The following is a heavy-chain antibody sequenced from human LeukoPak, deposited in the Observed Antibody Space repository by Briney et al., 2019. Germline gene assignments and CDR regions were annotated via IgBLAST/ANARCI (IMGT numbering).Heavy chain of an antibody. CDR3: ARVRGSSVYYYYGMDV. CDR2: IYYSGST. V-gene: IGHV4-31*03. Sequence: SETLSLTCTVSGGSISSGGYYWSWIRQHPGKGLEWIGYIYYSGSTYYNPSLKSRVTISVGTSKNQFSLKLSSVTAADTAVYYCARVRGSSVYYYYGMDVWGQGTTVTVSS. CDR1: GGSISSGGYY. J-gene: IGHJ6*02. D-gene: IGHD6-6*01.